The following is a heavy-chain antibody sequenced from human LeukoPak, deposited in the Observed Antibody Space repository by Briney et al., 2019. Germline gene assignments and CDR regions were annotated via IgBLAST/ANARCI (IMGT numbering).Heavy chain of an antibody. CDR2: IYYSGST. Sequence: RSSQTLSLTCTVSGGSISSGDYYWSWIRQPPGKGLEWIGYIYYSGSTYYNPSLKSRVTISVDTSKNQFSLKLSSVTAADTAVYYCARILNSGSYLSLDYWGQGTLVTVSS. V-gene: IGHV4-30-4*01. D-gene: IGHD1-26*01. CDR3: ARILNSGSYLSLDY. J-gene: IGHJ4*02. CDR1: GGSISSGDYY.